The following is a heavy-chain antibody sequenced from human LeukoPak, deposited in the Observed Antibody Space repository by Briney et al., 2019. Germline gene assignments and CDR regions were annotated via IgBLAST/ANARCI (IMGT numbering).Heavy chain of an antibody. Sequence: GGSLRLSCAASGFTFSSYGMHWVRQAPGTGLEWVAVISYDGSNKYYADSVKGRFTISRDNSKNTLYLQMNSLRAEDTAVYYCAKGSSGDYWGQGTLVTVSS. CDR1: GFTFSSYG. CDR3: AKGSSGDY. D-gene: IGHD6-6*01. J-gene: IGHJ4*02. V-gene: IGHV3-30*18. CDR2: ISYDGSNK.